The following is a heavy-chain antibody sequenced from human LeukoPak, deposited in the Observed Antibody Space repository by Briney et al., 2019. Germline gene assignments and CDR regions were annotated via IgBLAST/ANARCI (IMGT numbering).Heavy chain of an antibody. Sequence: PSETLSLTCTVSGGSISSSSYYWGWVRQPPGKGLEWIGSIYYSRSTYYNPSLKSRVTISVDTSKNQFSLKLSSVTAADTAVYYCARHPHLFWFDPWGQGTLVTVSS. J-gene: IGHJ5*02. CDR3: ARHPHLFWFDP. V-gene: IGHV4-39*01. D-gene: IGHD2-21*01. CDR1: GGSISSSSYY. CDR2: IYYSRST.